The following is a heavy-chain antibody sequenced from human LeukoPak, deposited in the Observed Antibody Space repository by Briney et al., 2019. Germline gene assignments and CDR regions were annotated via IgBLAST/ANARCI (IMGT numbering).Heavy chain of an antibody. V-gene: IGHV4-39*01. CDR1: GGSISSSSYY. Sequence: SETLSLTCTVSGGSISSSSYYWGWIRQPPGKGLEWIGTIYYSGSTFYNPSLKSRVTISVDTSKNQYSLNLTSVTAADTAVYYCARHNSYGSMYNWFDPWGQGTLVTVSS. D-gene: IGHD5-18*01. CDR2: IYYSGST. J-gene: IGHJ5*02. CDR3: ARHNSYGSMYNWFDP.